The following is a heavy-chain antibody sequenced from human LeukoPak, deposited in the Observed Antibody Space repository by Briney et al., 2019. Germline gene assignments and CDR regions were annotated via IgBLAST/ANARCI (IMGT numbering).Heavy chain of an antibody. CDR2: IFHSGST. J-gene: IGHJ4*02. V-gene: IGHV4-30-2*01. CDR3: ARGNNSWSESFDD. D-gene: IGHD1/OR15-1a*01. CDR1: GGSISSGGYS. Sequence: SQTLSLTCAVSGGSISSGGYSWSWIRQPPGKGLEWIGYIFHSGSTYYTPSLKSRVTISVDRSKNQFTLKVSSVTAADTAVYYCARGNNSWSESFDDWVQGTLVTVSS.